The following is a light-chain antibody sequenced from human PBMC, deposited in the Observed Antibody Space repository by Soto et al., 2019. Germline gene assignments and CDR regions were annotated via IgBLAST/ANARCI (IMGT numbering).Light chain of an antibody. Sequence: QSVLTQPASVSGSPGQSITISCTGTSSDVGSYNLVPWYQQHPGKAPKLMIYEVSKRPSGVSNRFSGSKSGNTASLTISGLQAEDEADYYCCSYAGSSTFEVFGTGTKVTVL. CDR2: EVS. J-gene: IGLJ1*01. V-gene: IGLV2-23*02. CDR3: CSYAGSSTFEV. CDR1: SSDVGSYNL.